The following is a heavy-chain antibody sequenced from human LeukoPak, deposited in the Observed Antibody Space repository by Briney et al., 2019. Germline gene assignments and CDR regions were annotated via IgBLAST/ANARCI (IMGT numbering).Heavy chain of an antibody. V-gene: IGHV1-18*04. D-gene: IGHD4-17*01. CDR2: ISTYSGNT. CDR1: GHSFTSYG. Sequence: ASVKVSCKASGHSFTSYGVSWVRQAPGQGLEWMGWISTYSGNTNYAQKFQGRVTMTTDTSTTAAYMDLRSLRYDDTAVYYCARVENYGDYYYYGMDVWGQGTTVTVSS. CDR3: ARVENYGDYYYYGMDV. J-gene: IGHJ6*02.